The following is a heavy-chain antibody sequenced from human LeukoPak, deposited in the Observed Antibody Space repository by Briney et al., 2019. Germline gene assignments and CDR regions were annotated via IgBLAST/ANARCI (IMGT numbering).Heavy chain of an antibody. CDR3: ARHGRPRYDFWSGYYGGDVDYFDY. CDR1: GFTFSSYS. J-gene: IGHJ4*02. D-gene: IGHD3-3*01. CDR2: ISSSSSYI. Sequence: GGSLRLSCAASGFTFSSYSMNWVRQAPGKGLEWVSFISSSSSYIYYADSVKGRFTISRDNAKNSLYLQMNSLRAEDTAVYYCARHGRPRYDFWSGYYGGDVDYFDYWGQGTLVTVSS. V-gene: IGHV3-21*01.